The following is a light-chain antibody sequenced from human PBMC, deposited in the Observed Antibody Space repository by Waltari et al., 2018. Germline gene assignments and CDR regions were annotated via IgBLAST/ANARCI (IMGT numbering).Light chain of an antibody. CDR3: QQYTSAPHT. CDR2: WAS. CDR1: QSLYRPPEAKSF. Sequence: IVMTQSPDSLAVSLGERARVTCKSSQSLYRPPEAKSFLAGYQQRSGQTPKLLMYWASTRASGVPDRFSGGGSGTDVTLTISNVQAEDVAVDHCQQYTSAPHTFGQGTKLEIK. J-gene: IGKJ2*01. V-gene: IGKV4-1*01.